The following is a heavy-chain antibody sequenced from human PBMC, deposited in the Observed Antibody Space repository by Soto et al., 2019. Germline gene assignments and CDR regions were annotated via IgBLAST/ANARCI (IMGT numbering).Heavy chain of an antibody. CDR3: AKDLANSLLYVCEAKEYYGMDV. D-gene: IGHD3-16*01. J-gene: IGHJ6*02. CDR1: GFTFSSYG. Sequence: GGSLRLSCAASGFTFSSYGMHWVRQAPGKGLEWVAVISYDGSNKYYADSVKGRFTISRDNSKNTLYLQMNSLRAEDTAVYYCAKDLANSLLYVCEAKEYYGMDVWGQGTTVTVSS. V-gene: IGHV3-30*18. CDR2: ISYDGSNK.